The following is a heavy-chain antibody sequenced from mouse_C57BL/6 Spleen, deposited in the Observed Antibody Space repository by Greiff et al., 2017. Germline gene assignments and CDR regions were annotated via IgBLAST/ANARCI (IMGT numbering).Heavy chain of an antibody. CDR3: AREDGSTFDY. D-gene: IGHD1-1*01. J-gene: IGHJ2*01. Sequence: EVQLQQSGPELVKPGASVKISCKASGYTFTDSYMNWVKQSHGKSLEWIGDINPNNGGTSYNQKFKGKATLTVDKSSSTAYMELRSLTSEDSAVYYCAREDGSTFDYWGQGTTLTVSS. CDR2: INPNNGGT. CDR1: GYTFTDSY. V-gene: IGHV1-26*01.